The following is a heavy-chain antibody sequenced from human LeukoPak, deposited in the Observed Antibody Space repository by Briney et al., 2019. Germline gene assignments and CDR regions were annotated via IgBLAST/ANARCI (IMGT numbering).Heavy chain of an antibody. V-gene: IGHV1-69*13. Sequence: SVKVSCKASGGTFSGYAISWVRQAPGQGLEWMGGIIPIFGTANYAQKFQGRVTITADESTSTAYMELSRLRSDDTAVYYCARVLRYFDWLFHARFDAFDIWGQGTMVTVSS. J-gene: IGHJ3*02. CDR1: GGTFSGYA. D-gene: IGHD3-9*01. CDR3: ARVLRYFDWLFHARFDAFDI. CDR2: IIPIFGTA.